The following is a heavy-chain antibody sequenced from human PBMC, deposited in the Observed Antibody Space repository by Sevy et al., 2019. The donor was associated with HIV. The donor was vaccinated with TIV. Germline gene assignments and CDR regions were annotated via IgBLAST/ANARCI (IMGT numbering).Heavy chain of an antibody. CDR2: ISSSGTII. CDR3: ARDLASGSFYSLYFDY. CDR1: GLNVSDYF. V-gene: IGHV3-11*01. J-gene: IGHJ4*02. D-gene: IGHD3-10*01. Sequence: GGSLRLSCAVSGLNVSDYFMAWIRQAPGRGPEWVSYISSSGTIIYYRDSVKGRFTISRDNAKNSLYLQMNSLRPEDTAMYYCARDLASGSFYSLYFDYWGQGPLVTVSS.